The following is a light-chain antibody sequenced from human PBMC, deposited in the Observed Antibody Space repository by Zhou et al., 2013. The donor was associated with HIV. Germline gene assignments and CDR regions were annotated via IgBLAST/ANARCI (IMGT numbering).Light chain of an antibody. CDR1: QSVSSSY. J-gene: IGKJ1*01. CDR2: GAS. V-gene: IGKV3-20*01. CDR3: QQYGSSPRT. Sequence: EIVLTQPPGTLSLSPGERATLSCRASQSVSSSYLAWYQQKHGQAPSLLIYGASRRATGIPDRFSGRGSGTDFTLTISRLEPEDFAVYYCQQYGSSPRTFGQGTKVEIK.